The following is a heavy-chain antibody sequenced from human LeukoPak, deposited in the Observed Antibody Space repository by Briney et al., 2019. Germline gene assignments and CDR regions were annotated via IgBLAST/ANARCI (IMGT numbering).Heavy chain of an antibody. D-gene: IGHD2-15*01. CDR1: GFTFDDYG. CDR2: INWNGGST. CDR3: ASGAVVAATGGDAFDI. J-gene: IGHJ3*02. Sequence: GGPLRLSCAASGFTFDDYGMSWVRQAPGKGLEWVSGINWNGGSTGNADSVKGRFTISRDNAKNSLYLQMNSLRGEDTALYYCASGAVVAATGGDAFDIWGQGTMVTVSS. V-gene: IGHV3-20*04.